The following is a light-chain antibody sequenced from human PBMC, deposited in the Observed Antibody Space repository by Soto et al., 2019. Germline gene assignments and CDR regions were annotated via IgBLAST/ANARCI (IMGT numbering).Light chain of an antibody. J-gene: IGKJ1*01. CDR3: QHYGSSPRT. Sequence: EIVLTQSPGTLSLSPGERATLSCRASQSVSSSYLAWYQQKPGRAPRLLIYGAASRATGIPDRFSGSGSGTDFTLTISGLEPEDFAVYYCQHYGSSPRTFGQGTKVEIK. CDR2: GAA. V-gene: IGKV3-20*01. CDR1: QSVSSSY.